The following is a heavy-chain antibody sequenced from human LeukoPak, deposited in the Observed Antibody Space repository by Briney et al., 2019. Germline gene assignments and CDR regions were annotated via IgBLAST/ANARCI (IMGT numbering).Heavy chain of an antibody. CDR1: GFTFCSSW. V-gene: IGHV3-74*01. CDR3: ARAGNYYFEY. J-gene: IGHJ4*02. CDR2: MNGVGSTT. D-gene: IGHD1-1*01. Sequence: GGSLRLSCAASGFTFCSSWMHWVRQAPGKGLVWVAHMNGVGSTTDYADSVKGRFTISRDNAKNTLYLQMNSLRAEDTAVYYCARAGNYYFEYWGQGTLVTVSS.